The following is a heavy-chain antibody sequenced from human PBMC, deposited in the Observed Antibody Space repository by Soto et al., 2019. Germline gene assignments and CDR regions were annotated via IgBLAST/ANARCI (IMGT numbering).Heavy chain of an antibody. CDR2: ISAYNGNT. V-gene: IGHV1-18*01. CDR1: GYTFTSYG. J-gene: IGHJ4*02. Sequence: ASVKVSCKASGYTFTSYGISWVRQAPGQGLEWMGWISAYNGNTNYAQKLQGRVTMTTDTSTSTAYMELRSLRSDDTAVYYCARDTVKYYYDSSGYPRLDYWGQGTLVTVSS. D-gene: IGHD3-22*01. CDR3: ARDTVKYYYDSSGYPRLDY.